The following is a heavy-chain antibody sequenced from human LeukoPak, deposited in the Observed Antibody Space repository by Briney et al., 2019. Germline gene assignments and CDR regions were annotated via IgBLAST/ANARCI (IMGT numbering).Heavy chain of an antibody. CDR2: INSDGSST. D-gene: IGHD2-15*01. CDR3: ASGAWWYLCSGGSCLNYY. V-gene: IGHV3-74*01. CDR1: GFTFSSYW. J-gene: IGHJ4*02. Sequence: GGTLRLSCAASGFTFSSYWMHWVRQAPGKGLVWVSRINSDGSSTSYADSVKGRFTISRDNAKNTLYLQMNSLRAEDTAVYYCASGAWWYLCSGGSCLNYYWGQGTLVTVSS.